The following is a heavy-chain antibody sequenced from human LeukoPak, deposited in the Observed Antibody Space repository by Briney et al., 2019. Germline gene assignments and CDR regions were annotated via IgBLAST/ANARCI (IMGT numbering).Heavy chain of an antibody. CDR2: INHSGST. D-gene: IGHD3-22*01. CDR3: ARDEEDSSGYYRYYFDY. Sequence: SETLSLTCAVYGGSFSGYYWSWIRQPPGKGLEWIGEINHSGSTNYNPSLKSRVTMSVDTSKNQFSLKLSSVTAADTAVYYCARDEEDSSGYYRYYFDYWGQGTLVTVSS. J-gene: IGHJ4*02. CDR1: GGSFSGYY. V-gene: IGHV4-34*01.